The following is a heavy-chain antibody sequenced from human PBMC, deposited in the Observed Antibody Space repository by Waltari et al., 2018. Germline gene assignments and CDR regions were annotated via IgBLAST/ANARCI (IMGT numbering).Heavy chain of an antibody. CDR2: IKQDGSEK. D-gene: IGHD3-10*01. Sequence: EVQLVESGGGLVQPGGSLRLSCAASGFTFSSYWMSWVRQAPGKGLEWVANIKQDGSEKYYVDSVKGRFTISRDNAKNSLYLQMNSLRAEDTAVYYCARVSGELLYYYYGMDVWGQGTTVTVSS. V-gene: IGHV3-7*02. CDR3: ARVSGELLYYYYGMDV. J-gene: IGHJ6*02. CDR1: GFTFSSYW.